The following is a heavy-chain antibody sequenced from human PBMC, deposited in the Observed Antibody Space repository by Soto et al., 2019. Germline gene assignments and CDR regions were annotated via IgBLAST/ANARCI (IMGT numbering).Heavy chain of an antibody. J-gene: IGHJ5*02. V-gene: IGHV1-69*12. CDR2: IIPIFGTA. CDR3: ALEDETAMAAVVSGRFDP. Sequence: QVQLVQSGAEVKKPGSSVKVSCKASGGTFSSYAISWVRQAPGQGLEWMGGIIPIFGTANYAQKFQGRVTITADESTSTAYMGLSSLRSEDTAVYYCALEDETAMAAVVSGRFDPWGQGTLVTVSS. D-gene: IGHD5-18*01. CDR1: GGTFSSYA.